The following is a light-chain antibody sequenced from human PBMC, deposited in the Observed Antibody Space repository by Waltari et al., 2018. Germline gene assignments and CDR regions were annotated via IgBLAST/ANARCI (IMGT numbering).Light chain of an antibody. J-gene: IGKJ1*01. V-gene: IGKV3-20*01. CDR1: QSVTRA. Sequence: EIVLTQSPGTMSLSPGESAPLSCRTSQSVTRAVSWYQQKPGQAPRLLIYGASNRATGIPDRFSGIGSGTDFSLTISSLEPEDFAVYYCQHYLRLPVTFGQGTKVEVK. CDR3: QHYLRLPVT. CDR2: GAS.